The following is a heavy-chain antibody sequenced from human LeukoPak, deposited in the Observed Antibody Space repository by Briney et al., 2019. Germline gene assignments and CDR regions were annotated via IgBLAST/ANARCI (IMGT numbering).Heavy chain of an antibody. V-gene: IGHV3-7*01. J-gene: IGHJ5*02. CDR2: INPDGTKT. Sequence: GGSLRLSCAASGFTLSSFEMNWVRQSPGKGLEWVANINPDGTKTTYVDSVEGRFAISRDNAKNSVFLLMTSLRAEDTAMYYCATAPASVDSSWGQGTLVAVSS. CDR3: ATAPASVDSS. D-gene: IGHD3-3*01. CDR1: GFTLSSFE.